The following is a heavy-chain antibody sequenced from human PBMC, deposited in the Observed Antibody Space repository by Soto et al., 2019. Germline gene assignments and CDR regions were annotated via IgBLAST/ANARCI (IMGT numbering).Heavy chain of an antibody. CDR1: GFSLSTSGVG. D-gene: IGHD1-1*01. CDR2: IYWADAK. V-gene: IGHV2-5*02. J-gene: IGHJ4*02. CDR3: ARKGTEDWPLDY. Sequence: QITLKASGPTLVKPTQTLTLTFTFSGFSLSTSGVGVGWIRQPPGKALQWLAVIYWADAKEYSQSLKNRVTIRKYSSKNQVHLTITNMAPMDTSTYYFARKGTEDWPLDYWGQGTLVTVSS.